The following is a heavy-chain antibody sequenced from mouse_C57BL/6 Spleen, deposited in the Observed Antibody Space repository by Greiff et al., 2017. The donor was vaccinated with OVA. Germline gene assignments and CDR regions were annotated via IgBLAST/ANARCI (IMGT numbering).Heavy chain of an antibody. J-gene: IGHJ2*01. CDR1: GYTFTSYW. D-gene: IGHD1-1*01. CDR2: IDPSDSYT. Sequence: VQLQQPGAELVMPGASVKLSCKASGYTFTSYWMYWVKQRPGQGLVWIGEIDPSDSYTNYNQTFKSKSTLTVDKSSSTAHMQLSSLTSEDAAVYYCARSGQTVVATGYFDYWGQGTTLTVSS. CDR3: ARSGQTVVATGYFDY. V-gene: IGHV1-69*01.